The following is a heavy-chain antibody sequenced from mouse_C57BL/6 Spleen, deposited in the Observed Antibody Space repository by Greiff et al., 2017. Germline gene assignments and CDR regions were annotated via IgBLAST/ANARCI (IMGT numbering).Heavy chain of an antibody. V-gene: IGHV1-61*01. Sequence: VQLQQPGAELVRPGSSVKLSCKASGYTFTSYWMDWVKQRPGQGLEWIGYIYPSDSETHYNQKFKDKATLTVDKSSSTAYMQLSSLTSEDSAVYYCARERTAQSSFAYWGQGTLVTVSA. CDR1: GYTFTSYW. D-gene: IGHD3-2*02. J-gene: IGHJ3*01. CDR3: ARERTAQSSFAY. CDR2: IYPSDSET.